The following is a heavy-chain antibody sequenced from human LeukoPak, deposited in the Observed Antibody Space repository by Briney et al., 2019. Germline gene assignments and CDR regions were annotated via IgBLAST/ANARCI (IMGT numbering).Heavy chain of an antibody. CDR1: GFTFSSYS. J-gene: IGHJ4*02. CDR3: ASRRGATTECDY. Sequence: GGSLRLSCAASGFTFSSYSMNWVRQAPGKGLEWVSSISSSSSYIYYADSVKGRFTISRDNAKNSLYLQMNSLRAEDTAVYYCASRRGATTECDYWGQGTLVTVSS. D-gene: IGHD1-26*01. CDR2: ISSSSSYI. V-gene: IGHV3-21*01.